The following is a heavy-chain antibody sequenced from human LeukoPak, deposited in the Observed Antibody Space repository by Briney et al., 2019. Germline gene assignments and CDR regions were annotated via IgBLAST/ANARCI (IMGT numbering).Heavy chain of an antibody. CDR2: ISYNSDTI. J-gene: IGHJ2*01. CDR3: AKDYCGGDCYSGWYFDL. Sequence: GGSLRLSCAASGFTFGDYAMHWVRQAPGKGLEWVSGISYNSDTIAYADSVKGRFTISRDNAKNSLYLQMNSLRAEDTALYYCAKDYCGGDCYSGWYFDLWGRGTLVTVSS. D-gene: IGHD2-21*02. V-gene: IGHV3-9*01. CDR1: GFTFGDYA.